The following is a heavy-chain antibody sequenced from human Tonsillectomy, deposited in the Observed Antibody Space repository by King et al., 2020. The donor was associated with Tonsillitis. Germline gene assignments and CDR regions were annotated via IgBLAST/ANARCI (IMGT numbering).Heavy chain of an antibody. CDR1: GFTFNDYD. J-gene: IGHJ4*02. CDR2: ISTSGAST. CDR3: AKARDYGNLGFDS. V-gene: IGHV3-23*04. Sequence: VQLVQSGGGLAQPGGSLRLSCAASGFTFNDYDMNWVRQAPGKGLEWVSTISTSGASTYLADSVRGRFTVSRDNSNNTLYLHINSLRAEDTAVYYCAKARDYGNLGFDSWGQGTLGPVSS. D-gene: IGHD4-17*01.